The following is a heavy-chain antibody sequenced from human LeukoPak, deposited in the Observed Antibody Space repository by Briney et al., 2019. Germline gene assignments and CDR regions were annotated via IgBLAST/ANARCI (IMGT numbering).Heavy chain of an antibody. D-gene: IGHD3-22*01. J-gene: IGHJ4*02. CDR3: AREGLEHYYDSSGYAFDY. CDR1: GFTVSSNY. Sequence: SESLTLTCTVSGFTVSSNYWSWIRQPPGKGLEWIARIYTSGSTNYNPSLKSRVTISVDTSKNQFSLKLSSVTAADTAVYYCAREGLEHYYDSSGYAFDYWGQGILVTVSS. CDR2: IYTSGST. V-gene: IGHV4-4*07.